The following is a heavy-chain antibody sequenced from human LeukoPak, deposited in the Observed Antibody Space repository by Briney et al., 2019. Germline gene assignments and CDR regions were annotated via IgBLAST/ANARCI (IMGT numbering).Heavy chain of an antibody. CDR3: ARVGGYCTNGVCYSYDAFDI. CDR2: INPSGGST. V-gene: IGHV1-46*01. J-gene: IGHJ3*02. Sequence: VASVKVSCKASGYTFTNYYIHWVRQAPGQGLEWVGIINPSGGSTSYAQKFQGRVTMTRDMSTSTVYMELSSLRSEDTAVYYCARVGGYCTNGVCYSYDAFDIWGQGTMVTASS. CDR1: GYTFTNYY. D-gene: IGHD2-8*01.